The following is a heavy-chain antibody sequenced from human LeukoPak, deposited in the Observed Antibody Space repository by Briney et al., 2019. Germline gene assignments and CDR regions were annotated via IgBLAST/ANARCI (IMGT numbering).Heavy chain of an antibody. D-gene: IGHD7-27*01. V-gene: IGHV3-30*18. Sequence: GGSLRLSCAASGFTFSSYGMHWVRQAPGKGLEGVAVISYDGSNKYYADSVKGRFTISRDNSKNTLYLQMNSLRAEDTAVYYCAKQLGMGYWGQGTLVTVSS. CDR3: AKQLGMGY. J-gene: IGHJ4*02. CDR1: GFTFSSYG. CDR2: ISYDGSNK.